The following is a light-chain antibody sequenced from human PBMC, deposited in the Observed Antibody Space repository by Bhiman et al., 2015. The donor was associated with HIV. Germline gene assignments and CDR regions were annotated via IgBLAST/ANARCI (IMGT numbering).Light chain of an antibody. CDR2: DVS. CDR1: GSDVGGYNH. CDR3: SSYAGRDVVI. V-gene: IGLV2-14*03. J-gene: IGLJ2*01. Sequence: QSALTQPASVSGSPGQSITISCTGSGSDVGGYNHVSWYQQHPGKAPKLMIYDVSNRPSGVPDRFSGSKSGNTASLTVSGLQAEDEADYYCSSYAGRDVVIFGGGTKLTVL.